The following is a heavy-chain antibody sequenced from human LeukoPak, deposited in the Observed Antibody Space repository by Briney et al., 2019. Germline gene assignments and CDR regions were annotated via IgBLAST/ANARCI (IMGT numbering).Heavy chain of an antibody. CDR2: ISSSSSTI. V-gene: IGHV3-48*02. CDR3: AAHPLDGISLYGFFAFDI. J-gene: IGHJ3*02. CDR1: GFTFSSYS. D-gene: IGHD3-9*01. Sequence: GGSLRLSCAASGFTFSSYSMNWVRQAPGKGLEWVSYISSSSSTIYYADSVKGRFTISRDNAKNSLYLQMNSLRDEDTAVYYCAAHPLDGISLYGFFAFDIWGQGAMVTVSS.